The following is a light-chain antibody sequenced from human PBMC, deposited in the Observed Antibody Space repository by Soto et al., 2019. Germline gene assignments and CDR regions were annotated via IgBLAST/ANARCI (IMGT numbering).Light chain of an antibody. CDR1: QSVNTN. J-gene: IGKJ1*01. V-gene: IGKV3D-15*01. Sequence: VLTQPASVSGSPGQSITISCRASQSVNTNVAWYQQEPGQAPRLLIYGASTRATGIPARFSGSVSGTEFALTISSLQSEDFAVYYCQQYNNWPRTFGQGTKVDIK. CDR2: GAS. CDR3: QQYNNWPRT.